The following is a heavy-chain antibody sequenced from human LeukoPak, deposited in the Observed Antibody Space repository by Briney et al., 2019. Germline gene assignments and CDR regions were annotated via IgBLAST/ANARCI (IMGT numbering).Heavy chain of an antibody. CDR2: INPSGGST. CDR1: GYTFTGYY. V-gene: IGHV1-46*01. Sequence: ASVKVSCKASGYTFTGYYMHWVRQAPGQGLEWMGIINPSGGSTSYAQKFQGRVTMTRDMSTSTVYMELSSLRSEDTAVYYCASGAPGRWQIHYWGQGTLVTVSS. J-gene: IGHJ4*02. CDR3: ASGAPGRWQIHY. D-gene: IGHD4-23*01.